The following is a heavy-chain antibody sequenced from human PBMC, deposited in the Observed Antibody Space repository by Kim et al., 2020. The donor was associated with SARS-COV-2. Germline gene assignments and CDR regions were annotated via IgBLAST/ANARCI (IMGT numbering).Heavy chain of an antibody. V-gene: IGHV3-23*01. Sequence: YADSVQHRFTITRDDSKNTLYLQLKSLRADDPAVYYCAKAGLVGGTAYFQDCGQGTLVTVSS. D-gene: IGHD1-26*01. CDR3: AKAGLVGGTAYFQD. J-gene: IGHJ1*01.